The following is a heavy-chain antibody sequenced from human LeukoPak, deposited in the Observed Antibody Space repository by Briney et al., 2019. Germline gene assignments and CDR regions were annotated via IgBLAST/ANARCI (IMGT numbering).Heavy chain of an antibody. Sequence: SETXSLTCTVSGGSISSGDYYWSWIRQPRGKGLEWIGYIYYSGSTYYNPSLKSRVTISVDTSKNQFSLKLSSVTAADTAVYYCARLGPAAGTSFDYWGQGTLVTVSS. J-gene: IGHJ4*02. CDR3: ARLGPAAGTSFDY. D-gene: IGHD6-13*01. V-gene: IGHV4-30-4*01. CDR2: IYYSGST. CDR1: GGSISSGDYY.